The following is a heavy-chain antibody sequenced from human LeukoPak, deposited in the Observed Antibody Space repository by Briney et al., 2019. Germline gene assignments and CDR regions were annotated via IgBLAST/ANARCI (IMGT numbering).Heavy chain of an antibody. J-gene: IGHJ4*02. V-gene: IGHV4-59*08. CDR3: ARLFGRDGYNLGLDY. CDR2: IYYSKST. CDR1: GCSISSYY. Sequence: PSETLSLTCTVSGCSISSYYWSWIRQPPGLGREWSGYIYYSKSTNYNPSLKSRGTKSVDTSKNQFSLKLSSVTAADTAVYYCARLFGRDGYNLGLDYWGQGTLVTVS. D-gene: IGHD5-24*01.